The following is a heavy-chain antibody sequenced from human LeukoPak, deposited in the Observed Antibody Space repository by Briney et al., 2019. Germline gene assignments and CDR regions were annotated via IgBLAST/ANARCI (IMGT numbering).Heavy chain of an antibody. J-gene: IGHJ4*02. CDR1: GFTFSSYV. V-gene: IGHV3-23*01. Sequence: PGGSLRLSCAASGFTFSSYVMNWVRQAPGKGLEWVSAISDSGGSTYYADSVKGRFTISRDNSNNTLYLQMNSLRAEDTAVYYCAKDEWDLLGGLDYWGQGTLVTVSS. CDR2: ISDSGGST. D-gene: IGHD1-26*01. CDR3: AKDEWDLLGGLDY.